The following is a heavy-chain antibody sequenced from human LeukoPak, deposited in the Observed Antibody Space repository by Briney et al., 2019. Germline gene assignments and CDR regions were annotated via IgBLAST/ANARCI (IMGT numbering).Heavy chain of an antibody. D-gene: IGHD6-13*01. J-gene: IGHJ4*02. V-gene: IGHV1-69*04. Sequence: SVKVSCKASGGTFSSYAISWVRQAPGQGLEWMGRIIPILGIANYAQKFQGRVTITADKSTSTAYMELSSLRSEDTAVYYCAARIEAAGGFDYWGQGTLVTVSS. CDR1: GGTFSSYA. CDR3: AARIEAAGGFDY. CDR2: IIPILGIA.